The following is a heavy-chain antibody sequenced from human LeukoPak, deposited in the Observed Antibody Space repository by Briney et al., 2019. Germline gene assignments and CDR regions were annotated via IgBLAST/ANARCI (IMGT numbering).Heavy chain of an antibody. CDR2: IWFDGSNK. V-gene: IGHV3-33*01. CDR1: GFTFSSYS. Sequence: GRSLRLSCAASGFTFSSYSMHWVRQAPGKGLEWVAVIWFDGSNKYYADSVKGRFTISRDNSKNTLYLQMNSLRAEDTAVYYCARRDQVLAFDIWGQGTMVTVSS. D-gene: IGHD5-24*01. J-gene: IGHJ3*02. CDR3: ARRDQVLAFDI.